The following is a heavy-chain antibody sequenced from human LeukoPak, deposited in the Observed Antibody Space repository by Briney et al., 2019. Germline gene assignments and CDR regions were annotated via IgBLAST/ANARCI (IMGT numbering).Heavy chain of an antibody. V-gene: IGHV4-34*01. CDR2: ITHSGSP. CDR1: SGSLRGYY. CDR3: ARGADL. J-gene: IGHJ2*01. Sequence: SETLSLTCGVSSGSLRGYYWRWIRQPPGGGLEWLGEITHSGSPNYNPSLKSRVTISGDTSKKQFSLNLKSVTAADTGVYYCARGADLWGRGTPVTVSS.